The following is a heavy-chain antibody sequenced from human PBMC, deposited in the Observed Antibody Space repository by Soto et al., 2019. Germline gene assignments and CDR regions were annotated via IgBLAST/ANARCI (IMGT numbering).Heavy chain of an antibody. V-gene: IGHV3-66*01. D-gene: IGHD1-7*01. CDR1: GFTVSSHY. CDR2: VYIGGGT. CDR3: ARSATTWDFDY. Sequence: EVQLVESGGGLVQPGGSLRLSCAASGFTVSSHYMSWVRQAPGKGLEWASVVYIGGGTYYADSVKGRFTISRDNSKNTLYLQMNSLRAEDTAVYYCARSATTWDFDYWGQGTLVTVSS. J-gene: IGHJ4*02.